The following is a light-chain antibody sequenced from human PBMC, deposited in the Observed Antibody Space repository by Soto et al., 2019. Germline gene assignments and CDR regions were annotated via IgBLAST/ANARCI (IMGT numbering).Light chain of an antibody. J-gene: IGKJ4*01. V-gene: IGKV3-15*01. CDR2: RAS. CDR3: QQYNNWPRAT. CDR1: QSINSN. Sequence: EIVMTQSPATLSLSPGERATLSCRASQSINSNLAWYQQKPGQVPRLIIFRASSRATGLPARFSASGSGTDFNLTISSLQSEDFVVYYCQQYNNWPRATFGGGTKVETK.